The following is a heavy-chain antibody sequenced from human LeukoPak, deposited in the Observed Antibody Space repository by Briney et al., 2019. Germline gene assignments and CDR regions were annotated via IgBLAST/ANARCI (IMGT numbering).Heavy chain of an antibody. CDR3: ARAPPGGWLQSDYFDY. V-gene: IGHV4-34*01. CDR2: INHSGST. CDR1: GGSFSGYY. J-gene: IGHJ4*02. D-gene: IGHD5-24*01. Sequence: SETLSLTCAVYGGSFSGYYWSWIRQPPGKGLEWIGEINHSGSTNYNPSLKSRVTISVDTYKHQFTLKLSSVTAADTAVYYCARAPPGGWLQSDYFDYWGQGTLVTVSS.